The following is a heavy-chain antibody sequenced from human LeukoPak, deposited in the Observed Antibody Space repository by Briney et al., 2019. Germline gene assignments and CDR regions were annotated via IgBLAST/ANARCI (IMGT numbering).Heavy chain of an antibody. V-gene: IGHV1-18*01. J-gene: IGHJ4*02. CDR1: GYTFTSYG. Sequence: VASVKVSCKASGYTFTSYGISWVRQAPGQGLEWMGWISAYNGNTNYAQKLQGRVTMTTDTSTSTAYMELRSLRSDDTAVYYCARADYDILTGYFDYWGQGTLVTVSS. CDR3: ARADYDILTGYFDY. D-gene: IGHD3-9*01. CDR2: ISAYNGNT.